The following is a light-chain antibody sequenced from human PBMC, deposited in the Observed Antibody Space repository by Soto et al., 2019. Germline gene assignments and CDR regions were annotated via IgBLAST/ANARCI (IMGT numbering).Light chain of an antibody. V-gene: IGKV1-5*03. CDR2: KAS. J-gene: IGKJ4*01. CDR3: QQYNTYPNT. CDR1: QSISTW. Sequence: DIQMTQSPSTLSASVGDRVTITCRASQSISTWLAWYQQKPGKAPKLLIYKASSLESGVPSRFSGSGSGTEFTLTISSLQPDDFATYYCQQYNTYPNTFGGGTKVDIK.